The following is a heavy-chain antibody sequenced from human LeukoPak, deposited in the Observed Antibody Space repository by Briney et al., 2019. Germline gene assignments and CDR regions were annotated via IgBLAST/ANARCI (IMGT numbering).Heavy chain of an antibody. V-gene: IGHV3-48*04. CDR2: ISSGSGTI. Sequence: GGSLRLSCAASGFTFSSYSMNWVRQAPGKGLEWVSYISSGSGTIYYADSVKGRFTISRDNAKNSLYLQMNSLRAEDTAVYYCAHVPRDSGGDDYWGQGTLVTVYS. CDR3: AHVPRDSGGDDY. D-gene: IGHD2-15*01. J-gene: IGHJ4*02. CDR1: GFTFSSYS.